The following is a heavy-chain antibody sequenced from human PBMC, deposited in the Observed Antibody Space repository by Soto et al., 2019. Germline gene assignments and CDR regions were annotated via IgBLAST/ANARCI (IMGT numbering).Heavy chain of an antibody. CDR3: ARIYFDSGHGYDL. D-gene: IGHD3-10*01. J-gene: IGHJ5*02. CDR2: IFTRDSET. CDR1: GHLFNNHW. V-gene: IGHV5-51*01. Sequence: GESLKISCKGPGHLFNNHWIGWVRQTPGKGLEWMGLIFTRDSETKTSPSFQGHVSFSVDNSINTAYLQWTSLKTADTGMYFCARIYFDSGHGYDLWGQGTLVTVSS.